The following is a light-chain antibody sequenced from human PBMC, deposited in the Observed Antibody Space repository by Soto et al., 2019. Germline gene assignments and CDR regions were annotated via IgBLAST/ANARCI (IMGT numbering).Light chain of an antibody. V-gene: IGKV3-11*01. CDR1: QSVSSY. J-gene: IGKJ4*01. CDR2: DAS. CDR3: QQRSNWPPGLT. Sequence: EIVLTQSPATLSLSPGERATLSCRVSQSVSSYLAWYQQKPGQAPRLLIYDASNRATGIPARFSGSGSGTDFTLTISSLEPEDFAVYYCQQRSNWPPGLTFGGGTKVEIQ.